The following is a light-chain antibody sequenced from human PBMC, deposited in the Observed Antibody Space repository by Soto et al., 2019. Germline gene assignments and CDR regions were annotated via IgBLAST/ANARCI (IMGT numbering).Light chain of an antibody. CDR1: QSITSNY. Sequence: EIVLTPSPGTLPLSPGERATLSFMASQSITSNYLAWYPQKPGQAPRLLIFGASNRATGIPDRFSGSGSGTDFTLTISRLEPEDFVVYYCHQYGSSPTFGQGTQLEIK. J-gene: IGKJ5*01. CDR2: GAS. V-gene: IGKV3-20*01. CDR3: HQYGSSPT.